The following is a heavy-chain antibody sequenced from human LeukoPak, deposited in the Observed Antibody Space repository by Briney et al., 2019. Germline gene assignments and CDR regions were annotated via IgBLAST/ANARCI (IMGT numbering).Heavy chain of an antibody. D-gene: IGHD3-22*01. CDR3: AREGSYDGSTMWYFDY. CDR2: IYIGGTI. J-gene: IGHJ4*02. Sequence: GGSLRLSCAASGFTVSSNYMAWVRQAPGKGLEWVSVIYIGGTIYYADSVKGRFTISRDNSKNTLYLKVNSLRAEDTAVYYCAREGSYDGSTMWYFDYWGQGTLVTVSS. V-gene: IGHV3-53*01. CDR1: GFTVSSNY.